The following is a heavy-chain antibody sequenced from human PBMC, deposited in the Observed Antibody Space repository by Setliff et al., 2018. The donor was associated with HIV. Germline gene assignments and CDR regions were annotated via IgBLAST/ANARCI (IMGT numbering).Heavy chain of an antibody. D-gene: IGHD1-1*01. J-gene: IGHJ4*02. V-gene: IGHV2-5*02. Sequence: SGPMLVNPTETLTLTCAFSGFSLATDGVSLGWIRQPPGEGPEWLALIYWDGDTRYNPSLKGRLTVTKATSNNHVVLMMSNMDPADTATYYCTHVNNFRSVYFASWGQGTLVTVSS. CDR1: GFSLATDGVS. CDR2: IYWDGDT. CDR3: THVNNFRSVYFAS.